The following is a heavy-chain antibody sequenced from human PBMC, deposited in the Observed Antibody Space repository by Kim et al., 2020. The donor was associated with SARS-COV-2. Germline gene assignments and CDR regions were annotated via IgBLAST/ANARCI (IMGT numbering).Heavy chain of an antibody. CDR3: AREIAVAGTADYYYGMDV. J-gene: IGHJ6*02. D-gene: IGHD6-19*01. Sequence: ASVKVSCKASGYTFTSYGISWVRQAPGQGLEWMGWISAYNGNTNYAQKLQGRVTMTTDTSTSTAYMELRSLRSDDTAVYYCAREIAVAGTADYYYGMDVWGQGTTVTVSS. CDR1: GYTFTSYG. V-gene: IGHV1-18*01. CDR2: ISAYNGNT.